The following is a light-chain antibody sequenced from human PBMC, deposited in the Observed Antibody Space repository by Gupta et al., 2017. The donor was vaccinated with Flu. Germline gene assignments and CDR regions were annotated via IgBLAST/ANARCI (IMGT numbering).Light chain of an antibody. CDR1: QSVSSN. CDR2: GGA. V-gene: IGKV3-15*01. Sequence: EIVMTQSPATLSVSPGERATLSCRASQSVSSNLAWYQQKPGHAPRRLIHGGATSATGLPARLSGGWGGREVPRTNSIRQGEEFEVDYCQDDKNWPPLTFGGGTKVEIK. CDR3: QDDKNWPPLT. J-gene: IGKJ4*01.